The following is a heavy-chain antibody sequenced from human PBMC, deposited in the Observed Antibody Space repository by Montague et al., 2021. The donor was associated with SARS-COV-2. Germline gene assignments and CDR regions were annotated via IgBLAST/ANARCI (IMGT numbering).Heavy chain of an antibody. CDR1: GFSLSTSGMC. CDR2: IDWDXYK. D-gene: IGHD3-10*01. J-gene: IGHJ4*02. CDR3: ARSSVVRGVSLDY. Sequence: PALVKPTQTLTLTCTSSGFSLSTSGMCVSWIRQPPGKALEWLARIDWDXYKHYSTSLKTRLTISKDTSKNQVVLTMTNMDPVDTATYYCARSSVVRGVSLDYWGQGTLVTVSS. V-gene: IGHV2-70*11.